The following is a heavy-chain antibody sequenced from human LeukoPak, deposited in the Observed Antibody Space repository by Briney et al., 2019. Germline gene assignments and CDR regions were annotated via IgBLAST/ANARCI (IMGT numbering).Heavy chain of an antibody. Sequence: SETLSLTCSVSGDSLSSNSFYWGWIRQSPGKGLEWIGSIYYSGSTYYNPSLKSRVTISVDTSKNQFSLKLSSVTAADTAVYYCAREGTQLATAFDIWGQGTMVTVSS. CDR1: GDSLSSNSFY. V-gene: IGHV4-39*07. CDR2: IYYSGST. CDR3: AREGTQLATAFDI. J-gene: IGHJ3*02. D-gene: IGHD2-2*01.